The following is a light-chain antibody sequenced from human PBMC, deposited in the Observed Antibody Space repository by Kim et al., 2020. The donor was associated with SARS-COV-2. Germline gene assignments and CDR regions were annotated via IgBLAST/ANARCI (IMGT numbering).Light chain of an antibody. J-gene: IGKJ1*01. CDR1: QDISTY. Sequence: AIRMTQSPSSLSASTGDRVTITCRASQDISTYLAWYQQKPGKAPKLLIYTASTLQSGVPSRFSGSGSGTDFTLTISCLQSEDFATYYCQHYYNYPWTFGQGTKVEIK. V-gene: IGKV1-8*01. CDR2: TAS. CDR3: QHYYNYPWT.